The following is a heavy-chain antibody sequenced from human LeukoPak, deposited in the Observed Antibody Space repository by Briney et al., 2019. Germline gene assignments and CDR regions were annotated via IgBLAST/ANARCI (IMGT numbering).Heavy chain of an antibody. Sequence: GESLKISCKGSGYSFTSYWIGWVRQMPGKGLEWMGIIYPGDSDTRYSPSFQGQVTISADKSISTAYLQWSSLKASDTAMYYCAIRLSSIAAAGTRFDYWGQGTLVTVSS. V-gene: IGHV5-51*01. CDR1: GYSFTSYW. D-gene: IGHD6-13*01. CDR2: IYPGDSDT. J-gene: IGHJ4*02. CDR3: AIRLSSIAAAGTRFDY.